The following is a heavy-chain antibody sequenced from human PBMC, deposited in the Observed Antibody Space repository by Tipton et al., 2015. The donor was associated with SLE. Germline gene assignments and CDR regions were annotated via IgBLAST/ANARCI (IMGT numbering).Heavy chain of an antibody. Sequence: QSGAEVKKPGASVKVSCKASGYSFSNYGISWVRQAPGLGLEWMGWFSAYSVETHYAQKFQGRVTMTTDPSTRTAYMDLSRLRFDDTAVYYCTRVRFGQGYYWGQGTLVTGSS. J-gene: IGHJ4*02. D-gene: IGHD3-16*01. CDR3: TRVRFGQGYY. CDR2: FSAYSVET. CDR1: GYSFSNYG. V-gene: IGHV1-18*01.